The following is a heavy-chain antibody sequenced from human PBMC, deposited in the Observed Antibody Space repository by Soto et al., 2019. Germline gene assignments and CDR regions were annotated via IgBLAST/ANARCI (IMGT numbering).Heavy chain of an antibody. CDR2: IYPGDSDS. CDR1: GCSFTSFW. J-gene: IGHJ1*01. CDR3: ARLNDYGDFEYFQH. D-gene: IGHD4-17*01. Sequence: GESLKISCKGSGCSFTSFWIGWVRQMPGKGLEWMGIIYPGDSDSRYSPSFQGQVTISSDKSISTAYLQWSSLKASDTAIYYCARLNDYGDFEYFQHWGQGTLVTVSS. V-gene: IGHV5-51*01.